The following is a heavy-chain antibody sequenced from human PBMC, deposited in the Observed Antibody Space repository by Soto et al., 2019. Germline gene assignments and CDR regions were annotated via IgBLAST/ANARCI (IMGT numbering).Heavy chain of an antibody. J-gene: IGHJ5*02. Sequence: QVQLVQSGAEVKKPGASVKVSCKASGYTFTSYYMHWVRQAPGQGLEWMGIINPSGGSTSYAQKFQGRVTMTRDTSTSTVYMELSSLRSEDTAVYYCARDPYVSSGNIGNWLDPWGQGTLVTVSS. CDR2: INPSGGST. V-gene: IGHV1-46*01. D-gene: IGHD3-16*01. CDR3: ARDPYVSSGNIGNWLDP. CDR1: GYTFTSYY.